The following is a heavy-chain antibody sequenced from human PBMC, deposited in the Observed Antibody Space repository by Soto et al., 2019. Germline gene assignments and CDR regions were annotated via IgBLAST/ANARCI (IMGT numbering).Heavy chain of an antibody. D-gene: IGHD3-22*01. CDR1: AFTFKNHW. Sequence: GGSLRLSCAASAFTFKNHWMHWVRQVPGKGPVWVSRINGDGSFTSYADAVKGRFTISRDNAKNTLSLQMNSLRAEDTAVYYCAREIYDDYDSCGVDHRGQGTLVTVSS. V-gene: IGHV3-74*01. CDR3: AREIYDDYDSCGVDH. J-gene: IGHJ4*02. CDR2: INGDGSFT.